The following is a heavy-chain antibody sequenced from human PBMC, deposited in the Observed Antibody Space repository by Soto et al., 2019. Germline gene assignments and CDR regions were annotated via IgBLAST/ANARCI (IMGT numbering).Heavy chain of an antibody. CDR3: ARGGTRDASLSRGFDY. V-gene: IGHV3-74*01. Sequence: HPGGSLRLSCAASGFPFHTYWMHWVRQVPGKELVWVSRINGDGTSRDDADSVKGRFTISRDNAKNTVYLQMNSLRAEDTPVYYCARGGTRDASLSRGFDYWGRGTRVTVSS. D-gene: IGHD2-2*01. CDR1: GFPFHTYW. J-gene: IGHJ4*02. CDR2: INGDGTSR.